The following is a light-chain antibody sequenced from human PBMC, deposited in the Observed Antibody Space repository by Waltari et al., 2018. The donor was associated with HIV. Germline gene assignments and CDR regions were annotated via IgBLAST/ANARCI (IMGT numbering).Light chain of an antibody. CDR3: CAYAGFSTYL. CDR1: SSDIGTYNL. CDR2: EVK. V-gene: IGLV2-23*02. Sequence: QSALTQSASVSASPGQSITISCTGSSSDIGTYNLVSWFQKHPGKAPRFLIYEVKNRPAGVSPRFSGSKSGNTASLTISGLQAADEADYHCCAYAGFSTYLFGPGTKVTVL. J-gene: IGLJ1*01.